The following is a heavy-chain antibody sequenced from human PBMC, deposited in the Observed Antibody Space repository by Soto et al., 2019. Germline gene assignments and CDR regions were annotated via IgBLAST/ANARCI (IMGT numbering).Heavy chain of an antibody. D-gene: IGHD3-10*01. V-gene: IGHV6-1*01. Sequence: PSQTLSLTCVISGDSVSSNSAAWNWIRQSPSRGLEWLGRTYYRSKWYNDYAVSVKSRITINPDTSKNQFSLQLNSVTPEDTAVYYCARDREDGSGSYGYYYYGMDVWGQGTTVTAP. CDR3: ARDREDGSGSYGYYYYGMDV. CDR1: GDSVSSNSAA. J-gene: IGHJ6*02. CDR2: TYYRSKWYN.